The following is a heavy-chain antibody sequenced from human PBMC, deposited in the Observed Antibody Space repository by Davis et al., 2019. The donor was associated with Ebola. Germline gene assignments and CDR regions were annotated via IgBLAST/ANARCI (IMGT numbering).Heavy chain of an antibody. D-gene: IGHD5-12*01. CDR2: TYYKSKWNN. V-gene: IGHV6-1*01. J-gene: IGHJ4*02. Sequence: HSQTLSLTCAISGDSVSTHTAGWSWIRQSPSRGLEWLGRTYYKSKWNNDYAVSVKSRITINPDTSKNQISLQLNSVTPEDTAVYYCARGWLRSGFDYWDQGTLATVSS. CDR3: ARGWLRSGFDY. CDR1: GDSVSTHTAG.